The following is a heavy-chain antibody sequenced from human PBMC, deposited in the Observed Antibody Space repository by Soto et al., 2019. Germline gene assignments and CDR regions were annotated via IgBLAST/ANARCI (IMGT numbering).Heavy chain of an antibody. V-gene: IGHV3-30*18. J-gene: IGHJ2*01. CDR1: GFDFNNYG. D-gene: IGHD6-19*01. CDR3: AKEYSSVWSNWDFGL. CDR2: VSHDGTAK. Sequence: QVQLVESGGGVVQPGRSLRLSCAGSGFDFNNYGIQWVRQAPGKGLEWVAVVSHDGTAKIYADPVKGRFTISRDGSENMVYLQMDSLRVEDTAVYDCAKEYSSVWSNWDFGLWGRGTLVTVSS.